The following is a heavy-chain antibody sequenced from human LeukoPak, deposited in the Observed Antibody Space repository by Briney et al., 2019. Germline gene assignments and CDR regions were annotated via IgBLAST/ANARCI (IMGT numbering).Heavy chain of an antibody. D-gene: IGHD6-13*01. V-gene: IGHV1-2*04. J-gene: IGHJ4*02. CDR1: GYTFTGNY. CDR3: ARGYSSSCFDF. CDR2: INPNSGGT. Sequence: ASVKVSCKASGYTFTGNYIHWVRQAPGQGLEWMGWINPNSGGTNYAQKFQGWVTMTRDTSISTAYMELSRLKSDDTAVYYCARGYSSSCFDFWGQGTLVTVSS.